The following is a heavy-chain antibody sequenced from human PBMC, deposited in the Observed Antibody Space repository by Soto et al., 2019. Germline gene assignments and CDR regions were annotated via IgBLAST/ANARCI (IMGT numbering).Heavy chain of an antibody. V-gene: IGHV3-30-3*01. Sequence: QVQLVESGGGVVQPGRSLRLSCAASGFTFSSYAMHWVRQAPGKGLEWVAVISYDGSNKYYADSVKGRFTISRDNSTNTLYLQMNSLRAEDTAVYYCARVPGIAARRVPDYWGQGTLVTVSS. J-gene: IGHJ4*02. CDR2: ISYDGSNK. CDR1: GFTFSSYA. D-gene: IGHD6-6*01. CDR3: ARVPGIAARRVPDY.